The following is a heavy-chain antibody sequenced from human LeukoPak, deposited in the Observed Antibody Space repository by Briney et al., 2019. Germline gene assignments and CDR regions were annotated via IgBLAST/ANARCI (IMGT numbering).Heavy chain of an antibody. CDR3: ARHSRPTGEYYYMDV. Sequence: TSETLSLTCTVSGGSISSYYWSWIRQPPGKGLEWIGYIHTSGSTNYNPSLKSRVTISVDTSKNQLSLKLSSVTAADTAVYYCARHSRPTGEYYYMDVWGKGTTVTVSS. CDR2: IHTSGST. V-gene: IGHV4-4*09. J-gene: IGHJ6*03. CDR1: GGSISSYY. D-gene: IGHD7-27*01.